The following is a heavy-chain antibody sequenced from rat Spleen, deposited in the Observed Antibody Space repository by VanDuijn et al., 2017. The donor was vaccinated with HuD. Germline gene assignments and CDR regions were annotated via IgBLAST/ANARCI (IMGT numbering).Heavy chain of an antibody. CDR2: ISYDGSST. CDR3: AGSGTAH. J-gene: IGHJ2*01. V-gene: IGHV5-7*01. D-gene: IGHD1-1*01. Sequence: EVQLVESGGGLVQPGRSLKLSCAASGFTFSDYNMAWVRQAPKKGLEWVATISYDGSSTYYRDSVKGRFTISRDNAYSTLYLQMDSLRSEDTATYYCAGSGTAHWGQGVMVTVSS. CDR1: GFTFSDYN.